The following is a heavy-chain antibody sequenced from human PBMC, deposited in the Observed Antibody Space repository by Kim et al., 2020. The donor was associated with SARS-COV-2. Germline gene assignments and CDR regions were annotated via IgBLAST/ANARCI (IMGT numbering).Heavy chain of an antibody. V-gene: IGHV3-23*01. CDR2: ISGSGGST. D-gene: IGHD2-2*02. CDR1: GFTFSSYA. J-gene: IGHJ3*02. CDR3: AKYLGVVPAAIAGRDDAFDI. Sequence: GGSLRLSCAASGFTFSSYAMSWVRQAPGKGLEWVSAISGSGGSTYYADSVKGRFTISRDNSKNTLYLQMNSLRAEDTAVYYCAKYLGVVPAAIAGRDDAFDIWGQGTMVTVSS.